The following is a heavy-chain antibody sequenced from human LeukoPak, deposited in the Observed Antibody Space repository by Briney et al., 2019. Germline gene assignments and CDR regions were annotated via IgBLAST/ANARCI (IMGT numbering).Heavy chain of an antibody. J-gene: IGHJ4*02. CDR2: IYYSGST. D-gene: IGHD3-3*01. V-gene: IGHV4-59*08. CDR3: ASSDFWSGYYRH. CDR1: GGSISSYY. Sequence: SETLSLTCTVSGGSISSYYWSWNRQPPGKGLEWIGYIYYSGSTNYNPSLKSRVTISVDTSKNQFSLKLSSVTAADTAVYYCASSDFWSGYYRHWGQGTLVTVSS.